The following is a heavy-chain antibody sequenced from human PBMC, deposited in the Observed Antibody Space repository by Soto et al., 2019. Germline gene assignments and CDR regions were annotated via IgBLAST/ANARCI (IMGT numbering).Heavy chain of an antibody. Sequence: KSSETLSLTCTVSCGSISSGGYYWSWIRQHPGKGLEWIGYIYYSGSTYYNPSLKSRVTISVDTSKNQFSLKLSSVTAEDTAVYYCARVQGYYYDSSGHYYFDYWGQGTLVIVS. CDR3: ARVQGYYYDSSGHYYFDY. V-gene: IGHV4-31*03. D-gene: IGHD3-22*01. J-gene: IGHJ4*02. CDR2: IYYSGST. CDR1: CGSISSGGYY.